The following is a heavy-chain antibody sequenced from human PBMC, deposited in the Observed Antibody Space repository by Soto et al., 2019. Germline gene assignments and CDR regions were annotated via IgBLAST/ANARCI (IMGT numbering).Heavy chain of an antibody. CDR3: ARENWNYYYYYMDV. D-gene: IGHD1-1*01. V-gene: IGHV3-7*01. CDR2: IKQDGSEK. J-gene: IGHJ6*03. Sequence: GGSLRLSCAASGFTFSSYWMSWVRQAPGKGLEWVANIKQDGSEKYYGDSVKGRFTISRDNAKNSLYLQMNSLRAEDTAVYYCARENWNYYYYYMDVWGKGTTVTVSS. CDR1: GFTFSSYW.